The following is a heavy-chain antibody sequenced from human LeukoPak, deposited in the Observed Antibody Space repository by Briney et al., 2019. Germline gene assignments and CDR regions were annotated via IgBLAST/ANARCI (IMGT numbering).Heavy chain of an antibody. J-gene: IGHJ4*02. D-gene: IGHD3-22*01. CDR2: ISWNSGSI. CDR1: GFTFDDYA. V-gene: IGHV3-9*01. CDR3: AKGPNYYDSSGYVDY. Sequence: GGSLGLSCAASGFTFDDYAMHWVRQAPGKGLEWVSGISWNSGSIGYADSVKGRFTISRDNAKNSLYLQMNSLRAEDTALYYCAKGPNYYDSSGYVDYWGQGTLVTVSS.